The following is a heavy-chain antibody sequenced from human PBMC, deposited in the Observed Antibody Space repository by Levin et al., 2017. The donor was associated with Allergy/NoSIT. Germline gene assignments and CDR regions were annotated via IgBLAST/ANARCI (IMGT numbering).Heavy chain of an antibody. CDR2: IKSKTDGGTT. J-gene: IGHJ4*02. D-gene: IGHD4-17*01. CDR1: GFTFSNAW. V-gene: IGHV3-15*01. CDR3: TTVVPFDDYGDLTSAG. Sequence: GESLKISCAASGFTFSNAWMSWVRQAPGKGLEWVGRIKSKTDGGTTDYAAPVKGRFTISRDDSKNTLYLQMNSLKTEDTAVYYCTTVVPFDDYGDLTSAGWGQGTLVTVSS.